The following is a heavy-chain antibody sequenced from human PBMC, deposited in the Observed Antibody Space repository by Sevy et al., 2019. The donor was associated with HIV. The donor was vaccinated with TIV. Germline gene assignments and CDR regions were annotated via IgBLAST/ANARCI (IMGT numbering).Heavy chain of an antibody. V-gene: IGHV3-11*01. J-gene: IGHJ2*01. CDR2: ISDDGTTI. D-gene: IGHD3-10*01. CDR3: AREGDLRYFDF. Sequence: GGSLRLSCAASGFTFKDYYMNWIRQAPGKGLEWVSYISDDGTTIYYADSVKGRFTISRDNAKNSMYLQMNSLRAEDTAVYYCAREGDLRYFDFWGRGTLVTVSS. CDR1: GFTFKDYY.